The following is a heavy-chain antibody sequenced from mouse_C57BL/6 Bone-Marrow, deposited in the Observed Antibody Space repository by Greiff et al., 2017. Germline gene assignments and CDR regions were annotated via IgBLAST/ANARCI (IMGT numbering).Heavy chain of an antibody. V-gene: IGHV1-63*01. CDR1: GYTFTNYW. Sequence: QVQLQQSGAELVRPGTSVKMSCKASGYTFTNYWLGWAKQRPGHGLEWIGDIYPGGGYTNYNEKFKGKATLTADKSSSTAYMQFSSLTSEDSAIYYCARIYYSRFDYGGQGTTLTVSS. D-gene: IGHD1-1*01. J-gene: IGHJ2*01. CDR2: IYPGGGYT. CDR3: ARIYYSRFDY.